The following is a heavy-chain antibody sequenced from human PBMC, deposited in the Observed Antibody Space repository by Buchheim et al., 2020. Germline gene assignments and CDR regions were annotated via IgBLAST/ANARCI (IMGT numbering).Heavy chain of an antibody. CDR1: GGTVSSYG. CDR3: AVVAPSGMDV. Sequence: QLLVVQSGAEVKKPGSSVKVSCKASGGTVSSYGFNWARQAPGQGLEWMGVVIPILGTTNSAQKFQGRLTITADKSTTTAYMELSSLRSEDTAVYYCAVVAPSGMDVWGQGTT. J-gene: IGHJ6*02. V-gene: IGHV1-69*06. CDR2: VIPILGTT. D-gene: IGHD2-2*01.